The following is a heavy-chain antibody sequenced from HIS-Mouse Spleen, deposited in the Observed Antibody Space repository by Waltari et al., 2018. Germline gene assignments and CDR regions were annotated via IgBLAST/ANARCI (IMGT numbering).Heavy chain of an antibody. V-gene: IGHV3-15*01. CDR1: GFTFSNAW. J-gene: IGHJ4*02. D-gene: IGHD6-19*01. CDR3: TTEGIAVAGTRLDY. Sequence: EVQLVESGGGLVKPGGSLRLSCAASGFTFSNAWMSWVRQAPGKGLEWVGRIKSKTDGGTTEYAAPVKGRLTISRDDSKNTLYLQMNSLKTEDTAVYYCTTEGIAVAGTRLDYWGQGTLVTVSS. CDR2: IKSKTDGGTT.